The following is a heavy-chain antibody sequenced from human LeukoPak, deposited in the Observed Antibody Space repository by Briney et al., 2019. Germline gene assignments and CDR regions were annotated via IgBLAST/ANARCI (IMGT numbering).Heavy chain of an antibody. D-gene: IGHD1-14*01. CDR2: IYYSGST. CDR3: ARVFQGFDN. V-gene: IGHV4-39*01. Sequence: SETLSLTCTVSGGSITSSSYYWGWIRQPLGKELEWIGSIYYSGSTYYNPSLKSRVTISVDTSKNQFSLRLSSVTAADTAVYYCARVFQGFDNWGQGTLVTVSS. CDR1: GGSITSSSYY. J-gene: IGHJ4*02.